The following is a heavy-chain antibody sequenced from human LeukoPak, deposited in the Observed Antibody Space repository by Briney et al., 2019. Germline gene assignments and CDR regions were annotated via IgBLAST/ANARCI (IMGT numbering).Heavy chain of an antibody. D-gene: IGHD6-13*01. CDR1: GFTFSSYA. Sequence: GGSLRLSCAASGFTFSSYAMHWVRQAPGKGLEWVAVISYDGSNKYYADSVKGRFTISRDNSKNTLYLQMDSLRVEDTAVYYCAKISQQLDWVDPWGQGTLVTVSS. CDR2: ISYDGSNK. CDR3: AKISQQLDWVDP. J-gene: IGHJ5*02. V-gene: IGHV3-30-3*02.